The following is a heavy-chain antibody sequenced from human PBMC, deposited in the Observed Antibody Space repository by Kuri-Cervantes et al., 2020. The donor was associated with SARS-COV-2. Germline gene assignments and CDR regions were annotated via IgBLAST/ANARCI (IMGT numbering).Heavy chain of an antibody. CDR3: ARDTSVSYFDY. J-gene: IGHJ4*02. CDR1: GFTFSSYW. CDR2: IKQDGSEK. V-gene: IGHV3-7*01. Sequence: GESLKISCAASGFTFSSYWMSWVRQAPGKGLEWVANIKQDGSEKYYVDSVKGRFTISRDNAKNSLYLQMNSLRAEDTAVYYCARDTSVSYFDYWGQGTLVTVYS. D-gene: IGHD2/OR15-2a*01.